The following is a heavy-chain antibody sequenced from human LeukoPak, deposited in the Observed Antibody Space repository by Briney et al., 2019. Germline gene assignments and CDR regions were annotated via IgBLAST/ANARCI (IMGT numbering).Heavy chain of an antibody. CDR2: IWYDGINK. CDR1: GFTFSSYG. V-gene: IGHV3-33*01. J-gene: IGHJ4*02. CDR3: ARGGGSSSSYFDY. Sequence: SGGSLRLSCAASGFTFSSYGMHWVRQAPGKGLEWVSIIWYDGINKYYADSVKGRFTISREKSGNTLYLQMNSLRAEDTAVYYCARGGGSSSSYFDYWGQGTLVTVSS. D-gene: IGHD6-13*01.